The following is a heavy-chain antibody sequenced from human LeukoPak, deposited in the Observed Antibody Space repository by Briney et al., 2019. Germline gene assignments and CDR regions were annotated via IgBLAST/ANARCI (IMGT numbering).Heavy chain of an antibody. CDR3: ARSNQIGTVDD. V-gene: IGHV3-7*03. CDR1: EFTFSTYW. CDR2: INREGSEK. J-gene: IGHJ4*02. D-gene: IGHD2-8*02. Sequence: GGSLRLSCAASEFTFSTYWMSWGREPLGGGQEGLANINREGSEKYYVDSIKGRFTISRDNAKNSLYLQMNNVRVEDTAVYYCARSNQIGTVDDWGQGTLVTVSS.